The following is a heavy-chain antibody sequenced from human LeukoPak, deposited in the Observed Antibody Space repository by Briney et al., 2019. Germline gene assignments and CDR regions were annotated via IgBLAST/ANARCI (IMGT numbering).Heavy chain of an antibody. V-gene: IGHV3-66*01. CDR2: IYSGGST. CDR1: GXTVSSNY. Sequence: GGSLRLSCAASGXTVSSNYMTWVRQAPGKGLEWVSVIYSGGSTYYADSVKGRFTISRDNSKSTLYLQMNSLRVEDTAVYYCARGIAVADTGFFDYWGQGTLVTVSS. CDR3: ARGIAVADTGFFDY. J-gene: IGHJ4*02. D-gene: IGHD6-19*01.